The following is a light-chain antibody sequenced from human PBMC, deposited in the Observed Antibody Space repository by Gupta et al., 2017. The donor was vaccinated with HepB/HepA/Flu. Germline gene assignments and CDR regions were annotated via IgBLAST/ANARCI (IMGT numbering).Light chain of an antibody. J-gene: IGKJ5*01. CDR2: AAS. Sequence: DIQMTQSPSSLSASVGDRVTITCRASQSISSYLNWYQQKPGKAPKLLIYAASSLQSGVPSRFSGSGSGTELTLTISSVEPEDVATYYCQQSESTSTFGQGTQLEIK. V-gene: IGKV1-39*01. CDR1: QSISSY. CDR3: QQSESTST.